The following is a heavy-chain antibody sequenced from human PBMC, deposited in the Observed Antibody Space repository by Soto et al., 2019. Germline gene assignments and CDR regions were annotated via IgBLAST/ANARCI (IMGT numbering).Heavy chain of an antibody. CDR1: GFTFSSYS. CDR3: ASVRGSRWFDP. Sequence: GGSLRLSCAASGFTFSSYSMNWVRQAPGKGLEWVSYISSSSSTIYYADSVKGRFTISRDNAKNSLYLQMNSLRAEDTAVYYCASVRGSRWFDPWGQGTLVTVSS. CDR2: ISSSSSTI. D-gene: IGHD3-10*01. V-gene: IGHV3-48*01. J-gene: IGHJ5*02.